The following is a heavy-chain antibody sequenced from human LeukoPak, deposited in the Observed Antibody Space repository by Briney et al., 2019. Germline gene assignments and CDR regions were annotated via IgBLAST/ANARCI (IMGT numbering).Heavy chain of an antibody. CDR2: IYYSGST. V-gene: IGHV4-30-4*01. Sequence: PSETLSLTCTVSSGSISSGDYYWSWIRQPPGKGLEWIGYIYYSGSTYYNPSLKSRVTISVDTSKNQFSLKLSSVTAADTAVYYCARAPQGGINDAFDIWGQGTMVTVSS. CDR3: ARAPQGGINDAFDI. CDR1: SGSISSGDYY. D-gene: IGHD1-26*01. J-gene: IGHJ3*02.